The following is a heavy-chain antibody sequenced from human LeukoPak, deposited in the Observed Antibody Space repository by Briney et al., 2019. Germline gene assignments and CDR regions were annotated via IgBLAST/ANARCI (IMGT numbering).Heavy chain of an antibody. J-gene: IGHJ4*02. CDR2: IYDIYDSGST. D-gene: IGHD1-1*01. CDR3: ARWNGSHDY. CDR1: GGSISGYY. Sequence: SETLSLTCTVSGGSISGYYWSWIRQPPGKGLEWIGYIYDIYDSGSTNYNPSLKSRLTISIDSSKNQFSLKLSSVTTADTAVYFCARWNGSHDYWGQGTLVTVSS. V-gene: IGHV4-59*01.